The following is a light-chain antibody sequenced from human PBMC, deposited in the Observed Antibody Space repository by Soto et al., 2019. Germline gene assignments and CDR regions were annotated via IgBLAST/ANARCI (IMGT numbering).Light chain of an antibody. CDR3: QQRSSWPRS. CDR1: QSVGTS. Sequence: DIVLTQSPATLSLSPGDRATLSCRASQSVGTSLAWYKQQPGQAPRLLIHDAAYRASGIPERFRGSGSGTAIIHSISSLEPDDFAVYYCQQRSSWPRSFGRGTKVEV. V-gene: IGKV3-11*01. CDR2: DAA. J-gene: IGKJ1*01.